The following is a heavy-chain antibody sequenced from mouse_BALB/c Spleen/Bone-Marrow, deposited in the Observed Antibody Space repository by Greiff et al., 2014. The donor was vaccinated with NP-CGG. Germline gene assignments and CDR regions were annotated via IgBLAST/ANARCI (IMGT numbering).Heavy chain of an antibody. J-gene: IGHJ3*01. V-gene: IGHV2-9*02. CDR1: GFSLTNYG. CDR2: IWAGGST. D-gene: IGHD4-1*01. CDR3: AREGGTGFAS. Sequence: VKVEESGPGLVAPSQSLSITCTVSGFSLTNYGVHWVRQPPGKGLEWLGVIWAGGSTNYNSALMSRLGISKDNSRSQVFLQMNSLQTDDTAMYYCAREGGTGFASWGQGTLVTVSA.